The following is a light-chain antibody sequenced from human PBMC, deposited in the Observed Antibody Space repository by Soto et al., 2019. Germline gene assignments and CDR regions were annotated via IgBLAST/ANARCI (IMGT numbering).Light chain of an antibody. CDR2: DVS. V-gene: IGLV2-14*01. J-gene: IGLJ2*01. CDR1: HSNVGAYNY. Sequence: QSALTQPASVSGSPGQSITISCTGTHSNVGAYNYVSWHQQHPDKAPKLMIYDVSNRPSGVSNRFSGSKSGNTASLTISGLQAEDEADYYCSSYTTSSIVVFGGGTKLTVL. CDR3: SSYTTSSIVV.